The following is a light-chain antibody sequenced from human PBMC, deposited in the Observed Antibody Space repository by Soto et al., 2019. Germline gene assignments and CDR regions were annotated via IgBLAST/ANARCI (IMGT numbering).Light chain of an antibody. CDR2: AAS. CDR3: QQVKSYPLT. CDR1: QGISSY. J-gene: IGKJ4*01. V-gene: IGKV1-9*01. Sequence: IQLTQSPSFLSASVGDRVTITCRASQGISSYLAWYQQKPGKAPKLLIYAASILQSGVPSRFSGSGSGTEFTLTISSLQPEDFATYSCQQVKSYPLTFGGGTKVEIK.